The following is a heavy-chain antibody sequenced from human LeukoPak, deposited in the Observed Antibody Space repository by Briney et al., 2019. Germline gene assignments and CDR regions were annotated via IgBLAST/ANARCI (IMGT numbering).Heavy chain of an antibody. Sequence: PGGSLRLSCTASGFSFSSYAIHWVRQAPGKGLEWVAVISYDGGNKYYADSVKGRFTISRDNAKNSLYLQMNSLRAEDTAVYYCAGLPPRNYYDSSGYYGGSDYWGQGTLVTVSS. V-gene: IGHV3-30-3*01. D-gene: IGHD3-22*01. CDR1: GFSFSSYA. J-gene: IGHJ4*02. CDR2: ISYDGGNK. CDR3: AGLPPRNYYDSSGYYGGSDY.